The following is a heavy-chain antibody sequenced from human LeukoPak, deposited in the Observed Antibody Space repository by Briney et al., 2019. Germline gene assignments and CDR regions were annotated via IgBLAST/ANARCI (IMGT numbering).Heavy chain of an antibody. D-gene: IGHD3-22*01. CDR1: GYTFTSYY. Sequence: ASVKVSCKASGYTFTSYYMHWVRQAPGQGLEWMGIINPSGGSTSYAQKFQGRVTMTRDMSTSTVYMELSSLRSEDTAVYYCATGLYYYDSSGYHDYWGQGTLVTVSS. V-gene: IGHV1-46*01. CDR2: INPSGGST. J-gene: IGHJ4*02. CDR3: ATGLYYYDSSGYHDY.